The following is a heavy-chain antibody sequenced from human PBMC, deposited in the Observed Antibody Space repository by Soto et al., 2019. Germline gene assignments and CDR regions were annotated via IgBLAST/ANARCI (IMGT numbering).Heavy chain of an antibody. CDR3: AKTALGWLDL. D-gene: IGHD2-21*02. CDR2: IFYSGRSGST. Sequence: SVTLSLTCPVSGGTISSRGYYWSGIHQHPGKGLEWIGYIFYSGRSGSTNYNPSLKSRATISVDTSKNQFSLKVSSVTAADMAVYYCAKTALGWLDLWGQGTRVTVSA. V-gene: IGHV4-61*08. CDR1: GGTISSRGYY. J-gene: IGHJ5*02.